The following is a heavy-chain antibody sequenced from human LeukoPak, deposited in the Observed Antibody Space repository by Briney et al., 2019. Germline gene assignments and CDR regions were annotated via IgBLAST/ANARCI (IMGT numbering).Heavy chain of an antibody. Sequence: PGGSLKLSCVASGFTFSDSAIHWVRQSSGKVLEWIGHMDKETNLYATALAASVKGRFTVSRDDSKNTAYLHMNSLKTEDTALYYCTRDSGTYNWFDPWGQGTLVTVSS. CDR3: TRDSGTYNWFDP. CDR1: GFTFSDSA. V-gene: IGHV3-73*01. J-gene: IGHJ5*02. CDR2: MDKETNLYAT. D-gene: IGHD1-26*01.